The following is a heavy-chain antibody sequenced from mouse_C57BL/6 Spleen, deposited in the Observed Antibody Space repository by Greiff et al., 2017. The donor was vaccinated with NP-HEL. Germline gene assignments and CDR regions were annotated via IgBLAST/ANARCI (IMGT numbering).Heavy chain of an antibody. J-gene: IGHJ3*01. CDR3: ARVEGFAY. CDR1: GYTFTSYG. CDR2: IYPRSGNT. V-gene: IGHV1-81*01. Sequence: QVHVKQSGAELARPGASVKLSCKASGYTFTSYGISWVKQRTGQGLEWIGEIYPRSGNTYYNEKFKGKATLTADKSSSTAYMELRSLTSEDSAVYFCARVEGFAYWGQGTLVTVSA.